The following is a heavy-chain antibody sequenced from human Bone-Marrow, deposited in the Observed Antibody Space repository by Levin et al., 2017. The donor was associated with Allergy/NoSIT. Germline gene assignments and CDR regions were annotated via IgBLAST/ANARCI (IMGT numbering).Heavy chain of an antibody. CDR2: IKQDGTEK. CDR1: GFTFSNYG. D-gene: IGHD6-19*01. J-gene: IGHJ4*02. V-gene: IGHV3-7*01. CDR3: ARKYSSAWCFDY. Sequence: GGSLRLSYAASGFTFSNYGMTWVRQAPGKGLEWVANIKQDGTEKNYVDSVKGRFTISRDNANNALHLQMSSLRVEDTAVYFCARKYSSAWCFDYWGQGILVAVSS.